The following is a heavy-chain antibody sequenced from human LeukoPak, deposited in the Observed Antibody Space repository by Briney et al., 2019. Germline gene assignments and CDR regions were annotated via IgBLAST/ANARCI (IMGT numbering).Heavy chain of an antibody. Sequence: APVKVSCKASGYTFTSYDISWVRQAPGQGLEWMGWINPNSGGSNYAQKFQGRVTMTSDTSINTAYMELSRLISDDTAVYYCAGDGYNSRRFFDYWGQGTLVTVSS. CDR3: AGDGYNSRRFFDY. CDR1: GYTFTSYD. V-gene: IGHV1-2*02. J-gene: IGHJ4*02. CDR2: INPNSGGS. D-gene: IGHD5-24*01.